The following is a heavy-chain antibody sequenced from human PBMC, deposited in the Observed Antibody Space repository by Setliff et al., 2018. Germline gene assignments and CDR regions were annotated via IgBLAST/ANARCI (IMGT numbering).Heavy chain of an antibody. CDR3: ARGRRDGYKGGFDP. CDR1: GFTFDTYW. CDR2: IFPGDSDT. V-gene: IGHV5-51*01. Sequence: GESLKISCQTSGFTFDTYWIAWVRQMPGKGLEWVGVIFPGDSDTRYSPSFQGQVTISADKSSSTAYLQWRSLKASDTAMYYCARGRRDGYKGGFDPWGQGTLVTVSS. D-gene: IGHD5-12*01. J-gene: IGHJ5*02.